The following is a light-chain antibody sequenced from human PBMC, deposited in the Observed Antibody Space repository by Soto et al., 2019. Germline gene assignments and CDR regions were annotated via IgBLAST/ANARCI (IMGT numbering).Light chain of an antibody. CDR3: QQYDSYPYT. CDR1: QDIANW. CDR2: AAS. J-gene: IGKJ2*01. V-gene: IGKV1-5*01. Sequence: DIHMTQSPSTLSASLGDRVTITCRASQDIANWLAWYQQRPGKAPELLIYAASSLQTGVPSRFSGSGSGTDFTLSISSLQPDEFATYYCQQYDSYPYTFDQGTKVEIK.